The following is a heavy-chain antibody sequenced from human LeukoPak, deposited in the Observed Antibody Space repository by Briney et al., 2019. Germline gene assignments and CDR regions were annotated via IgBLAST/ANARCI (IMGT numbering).Heavy chain of an antibody. CDR3: ARDPGYCSGGSCYSPFYYYYGMDV. V-gene: IGHV4-4*02. D-gene: IGHD2-15*01. J-gene: IGHJ6*02. CDR1: GGSISSSNW. CDR2: IYHSGST. Sequence: SGTLSLTCAVSGGSISSSNWWSWVRQPPGKGLEWIGEIYHSGSTNYNPSLKSRVTISVDKSKNQFSLKLSSVTAADTAVYYCARDPGYCSGGSCYSPFYYYYGMDVWGQGTTVTVSS.